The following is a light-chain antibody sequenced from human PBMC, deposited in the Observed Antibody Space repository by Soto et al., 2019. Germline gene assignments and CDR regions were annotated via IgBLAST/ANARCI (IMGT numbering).Light chain of an antibody. Sequence: SYELTQQPSMSVAPGHTATITCGGDIGSKSVHWYQPKPGQAPVLVVDDDRDRPAGTPECFSGYKSENTAILTISGVAAGDEDDYYCQLWDSDNEHVVIGGGTKVTVL. CDR3: QLWDSDNEHVV. CDR1: IGSKS. CDR2: DDR. V-gene: IGLV3-21*02. J-gene: IGLJ2*01.